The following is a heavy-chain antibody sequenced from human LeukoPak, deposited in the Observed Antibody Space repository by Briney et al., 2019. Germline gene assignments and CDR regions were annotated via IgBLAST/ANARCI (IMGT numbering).Heavy chain of an antibody. J-gene: IGHJ4*02. V-gene: IGHV3-23*01. Sequence: GGSLRLSCAASGFTFSSYAMSWVRQAPGKGLEWVSAISGSGGSTYYADSVRGRFTISRDNSKNTLYLQMNSLRAEETAVYYCANPPYYDSSGYPVDYWGQGILVTVSS. D-gene: IGHD3-22*01. CDR2: ISGSGGST. CDR3: ANPPYYDSSGYPVDY. CDR1: GFTFSSYA.